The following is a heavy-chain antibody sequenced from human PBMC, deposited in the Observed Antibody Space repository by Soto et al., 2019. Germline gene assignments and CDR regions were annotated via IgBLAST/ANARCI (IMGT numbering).Heavy chain of an antibody. V-gene: IGHV3-21*06. J-gene: IGHJ4*02. CDR3: ARESEDLTSNFDY. Sequence: GGSLRRACAASGVTVTRYSMNWVRQAPGKGLEWVSSISSTTNYIYYGDSMKGRFTISRDNAKNSLYLEMNSLRAEDTAVYYCARESEDLTSNFDYWGQGTLVTVSS. CDR1: GVTVTRYS. CDR2: ISSTTNYI.